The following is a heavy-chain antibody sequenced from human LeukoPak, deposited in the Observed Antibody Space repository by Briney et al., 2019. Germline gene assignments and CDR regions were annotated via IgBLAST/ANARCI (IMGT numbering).Heavy chain of an antibody. CDR3: ARRESSGWSLLY. V-gene: IGHV3-48*01. Sequence: GGSLRLSCAASGFPFSSYSMTWVRQAPGKGLEWVSYISSTTNTIYYADSVKGRFTISRDNAENSLYLQMNSLRAEDTAVYYCARRESSGWSLLYWGQGTLVTVSS. D-gene: IGHD6-19*01. CDR2: ISSTTNTI. CDR1: GFPFSSYS. J-gene: IGHJ4*02.